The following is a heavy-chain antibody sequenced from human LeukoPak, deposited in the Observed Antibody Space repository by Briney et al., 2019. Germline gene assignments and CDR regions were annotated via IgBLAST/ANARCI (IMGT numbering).Heavy chain of an antibody. D-gene: IGHD6-25*01. V-gene: IGHV3-23*01. CDR3: AKASDYNNYFDF. Sequence: GGSLRLSFATSGFTFTRYAMSWVRQTPGRGLDLLSSVSGNGQSTFYADSVKGRFTISRDFSKNTLYLQMSNLRAEDTARYYCAKASDYNNYFDFWGQGILVTVSS. CDR1: GFTFTRYA. CDR2: VSGNGQST. J-gene: IGHJ4*02.